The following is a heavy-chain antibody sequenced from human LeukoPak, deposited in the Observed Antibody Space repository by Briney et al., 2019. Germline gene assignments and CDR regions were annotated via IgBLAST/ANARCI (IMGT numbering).Heavy chain of an antibody. CDR1: GFSFRNYA. V-gene: IGHV3-64*02. J-gene: IGHJ4*02. CDR2: INTDGRIT. D-gene: IGHD1-26*01. Sequence: PGGSLRLSCVASGFSFRNYAIRWVRQAPGKGLEYVSVINTDGRITYYADSVKGRFTISRDNSKNTVYLQMGSLRGEGMAVYYCTRDGGSFCDFDYWGQGALVTVSS. CDR3: TRDGGSFCDFDY.